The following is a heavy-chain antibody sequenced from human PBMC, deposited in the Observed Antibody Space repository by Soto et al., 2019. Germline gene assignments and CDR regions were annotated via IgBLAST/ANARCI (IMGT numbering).Heavy chain of an antibody. CDR2: IRGEAYGGTT. CDR3: CSPKPSYATSLYYFDN. J-gene: IGHJ4*02. Sequence: GGSLRLSCSASGLSFGIYTISWFRQAPGKGLEWVGFIRGEAYGGTTEYAASVKGRFTISRDDSKGIAYLQMNSLKTEDTAVYYCCSPKPSYATSLYYFDNWGQGTLVTVSS. V-gene: IGHV3-49*03. D-gene: IGHD2-2*01. CDR1: GLSFGIYT.